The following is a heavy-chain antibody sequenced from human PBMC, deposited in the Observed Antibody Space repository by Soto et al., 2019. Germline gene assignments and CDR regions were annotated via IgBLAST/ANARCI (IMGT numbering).Heavy chain of an antibody. V-gene: IGHV3-23*01. CDR1: GFTFSSYA. CDR2: ISGSDGST. Sequence: GSLRLSCAASGFTFSSYAMTWVRQAPGKGLEWVSTISGSDGSTYYADSVKGRFTISRDNSKNTLYLQMNSLRAEDTAVYYCAKYSGSYYYYRMDVWGQGTTVTVSS. J-gene: IGHJ6*02. CDR3: AKYSGSYYYYRMDV. D-gene: IGHD1-26*01.